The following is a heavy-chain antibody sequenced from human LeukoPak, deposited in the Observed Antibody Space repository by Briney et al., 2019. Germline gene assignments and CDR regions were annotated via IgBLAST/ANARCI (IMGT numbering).Heavy chain of an antibody. CDR2: ISYDGSNK. V-gene: IGHV3-30*18. CDR3: AKAPTYGGNSDY. Sequence: PGGSLRLSCAASGFTFSSYGMHWVRQAPGKGLEWVAVISYDGSNKYYADSVKGRFTISRDNSKNTLYLQMNSLRAEDTAVYYCAKAPTYGGNSDYWGQGTLVTVSS. CDR1: GFTFSSYG. D-gene: IGHD4-23*01. J-gene: IGHJ4*02.